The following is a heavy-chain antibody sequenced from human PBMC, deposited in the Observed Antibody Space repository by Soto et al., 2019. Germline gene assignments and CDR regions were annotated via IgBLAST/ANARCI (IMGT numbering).Heavy chain of an antibody. D-gene: IGHD3-22*01. CDR3: ARGHDDSSGLDLDY. CDR2: INHSGST. J-gene: IGHJ4*02. V-gene: IGHV4-34*01. Sequence: PSETLSLTCAVYGGSFSGYYWSWIRQPPGKGLEWIGEINHSGSTNYNPSLKSRVTISVDTSKNQFSLKLSSVTAADTAVYYCARGHDDSSGLDLDYWGQGTLVTVSS. CDR1: GGSFSGYY.